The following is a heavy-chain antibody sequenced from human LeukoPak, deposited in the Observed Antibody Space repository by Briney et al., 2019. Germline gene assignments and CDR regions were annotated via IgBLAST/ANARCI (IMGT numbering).Heavy chain of an antibody. Sequence: SETLSLTCAVYGGSFSGYYWSWIRQPPGKGLEWIGEINHSGSTNYNPSLTSRVTISVDTSKNQFSLKLSSVTAADTAVYYCARGPRLWSGYYNWFDPWGQGTLVTVSS. CDR2: INHSGST. D-gene: IGHD3-3*01. J-gene: IGHJ5*02. V-gene: IGHV4-34*01. CDR3: ARGPRLWSGYYNWFDP. CDR1: GGSFSGYY.